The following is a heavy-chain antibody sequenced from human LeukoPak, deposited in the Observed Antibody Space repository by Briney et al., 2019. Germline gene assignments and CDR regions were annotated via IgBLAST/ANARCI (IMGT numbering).Heavy chain of an antibody. Sequence: GASVKVSCKASGYTFTGYYMHWVRQAPGQGLEWMGWINPNSGGTNYAQKSQGRVTMTRDTSISTAYMELSRLRSDDTAVYYCARVGIAARPYYYGMDVWGQGTTVTVSS. D-gene: IGHD6-6*01. CDR1: GYTFTGYY. V-gene: IGHV1-2*02. CDR2: INPNSGGT. J-gene: IGHJ6*02. CDR3: ARVGIAARPYYYGMDV.